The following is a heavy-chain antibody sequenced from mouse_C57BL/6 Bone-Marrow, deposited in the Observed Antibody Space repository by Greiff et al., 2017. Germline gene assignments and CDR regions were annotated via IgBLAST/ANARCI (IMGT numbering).Heavy chain of an antibody. V-gene: IGHV14-4*01. Sequence: VQLQQSGAELVRPGASVKLSCTASGFNIKNDYMHWVKQRPEQGLEWIGWIDPENGYTEYAPKFQGKATITADTSSNTAYLRLSSLTSEDTAVYDCTYSSGAPYDMEYWGHGTSVTV. CDR2: IDPENGYT. CDR3: TYSSGAPYDMEY. CDR1: GFNIKNDY. J-gene: IGHJ4*01.